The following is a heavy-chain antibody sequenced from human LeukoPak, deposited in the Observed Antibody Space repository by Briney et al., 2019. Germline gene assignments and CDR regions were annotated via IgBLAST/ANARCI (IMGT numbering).Heavy chain of an antibody. CDR2: IKRDGSEK. CDR3: TTVRYRSGFDP. D-gene: IGHD5-18*01. Sequence: GGSLRLSCAASGFTFSNCWMNWVRQAPGKGLEWVANIKRDGSEKNYVDSVKGRFTISRDNAKNSLYLQMNSLRAEDTAVYYCTTVRYRSGFDPWGQGTLVTVSS. J-gene: IGHJ5*02. V-gene: IGHV3-7*02. CDR1: GFTFSNCW.